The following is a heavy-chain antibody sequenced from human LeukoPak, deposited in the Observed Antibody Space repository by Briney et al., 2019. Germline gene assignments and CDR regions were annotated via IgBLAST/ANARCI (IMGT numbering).Heavy chain of an antibody. J-gene: IGHJ4*02. CDR3: AKDFVVVPGNVNYFDY. Sequence: GGSLRLSCAASGFTFSRYWMSWVRQAPGKGLEWVSSINSDSSSIYYADSVKGRFTISRDNAKNLLYLQMNSLRAEDTAVYYCAKDFVVVPGNVNYFDYWGQGTLVTVSS. CDR1: GFTFSRYW. CDR2: INSDSSSI. D-gene: IGHD2-21*02. V-gene: IGHV3-21*04.